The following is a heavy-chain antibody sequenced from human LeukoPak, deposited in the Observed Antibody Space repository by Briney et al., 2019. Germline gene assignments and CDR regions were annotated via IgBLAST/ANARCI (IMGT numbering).Heavy chain of an antibody. CDR3: AKDGAKHGGTTYFFDN. D-gene: IGHD4-23*01. CDR2: ISGSGGST. CDR1: GFTFSSYA. V-gene: IGHV3-23*01. J-gene: IGHJ4*02. Sequence: GGSLRLSCEASGFTFSSYAMSWVRQAPGKGLEWVSGISGSGGSTDYADSVKGQFTISRDNSKNTLYLQMNSLRVEDTAIYYCAKDGAKHGGTTYFFDNWGQGTLATVSS.